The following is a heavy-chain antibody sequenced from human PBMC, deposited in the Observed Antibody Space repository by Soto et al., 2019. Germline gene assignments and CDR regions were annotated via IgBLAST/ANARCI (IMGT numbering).Heavy chain of an antibody. CDR2: INHSGST. CDR1: GGSFSGYY. Sequence: SETLSLTCAVYGGSFSGYYWSWIRQPPGKGLEWIGEINHSGSTNYNPSLKSRVTISVDTSKNQFSLKLSSVTAADTAVYYCARGRGYCSGGSCHTNDYWGQGTLVTVSS. V-gene: IGHV4-34*01. CDR3: ARGRGYCSGGSCHTNDY. D-gene: IGHD2-15*01. J-gene: IGHJ4*02.